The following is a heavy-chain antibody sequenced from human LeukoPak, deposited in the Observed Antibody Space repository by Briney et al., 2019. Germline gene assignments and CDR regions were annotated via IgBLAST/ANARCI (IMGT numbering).Heavy chain of an antibody. D-gene: IGHD2/OR15-2a*01. CDR1: GFTFSSYG. Sequence: GRSLRLSCAASGFTFSSYGMHWVRQAPGKGLEWVAVISYDGSNKYYADSVKGRFTISRDNSKNTLYLQMNSLRAGDTAVYYCAREGPRGNSQFDYWGQGTLVTVSS. J-gene: IGHJ4*02. CDR2: ISYDGSNK. CDR3: AREGPRGNSQFDY. V-gene: IGHV3-30*03.